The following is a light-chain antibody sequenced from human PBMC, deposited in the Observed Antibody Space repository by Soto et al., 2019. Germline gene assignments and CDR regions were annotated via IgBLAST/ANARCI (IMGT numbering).Light chain of an antibody. V-gene: IGLV2-18*02. CDR2: GVS. CDR1: GSDIGTYNR. Sequence: QSVLTKPPSVSGSPGQSVAISCTGTGSDIGTYNRVSWYQQPPGTAPKLMIYGVSDRPSGVPDRFSGSKSGNTASLTISGLQAEDEADYYCSSYTSSSTYVFGTGTKLTVL. CDR3: SSYTSSSTYV. J-gene: IGLJ1*01.